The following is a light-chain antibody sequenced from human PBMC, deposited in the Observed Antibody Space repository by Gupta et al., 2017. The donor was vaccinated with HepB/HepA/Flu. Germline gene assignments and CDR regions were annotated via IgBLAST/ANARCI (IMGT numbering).Light chain of an antibody. CDR3: HLYGASPRT. Sequence: EIVLTQYPDTLSLSPGERVTLSCRASQSVSNSYLAWYQHKPGQAPRLLIYGTSIRATGIPDRFSGSGSGTDFTLSISRLEPEDFAVYFCHLYGASPRTFGQGTKVEIK. V-gene: IGKV3-20*01. CDR2: GTS. J-gene: IGKJ1*01. CDR1: QSVSNSY.